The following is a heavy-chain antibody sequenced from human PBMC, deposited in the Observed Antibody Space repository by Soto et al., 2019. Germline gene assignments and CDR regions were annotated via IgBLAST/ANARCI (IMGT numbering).Heavy chain of an antibody. J-gene: IGHJ4*01. CDR1: GGSFSSGSYC. CDR2: IYYSGST. CDR3: AVEMTTVTTYDY. V-gene: IGHV4-31*03. D-gene: IGHD4-17*01. Sequence: SETLSLTCTVSGGSFSSGSYCWSWIRQHPGKGLEWIGYIYYSGSTYYDPSLKSRVTMSADTSKNQFSLKLSSVTAADTAVYYCAVEMTTVTTYDYWGHGTLVTVS.